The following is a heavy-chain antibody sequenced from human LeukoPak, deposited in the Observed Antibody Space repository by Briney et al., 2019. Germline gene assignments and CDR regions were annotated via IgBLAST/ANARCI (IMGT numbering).Heavy chain of an antibody. Sequence: PGGSLRLSCAASGFTFSSYGMHWVRQAPGKGLEWVAVISYDGSNKYYADSVKGRFTISRDNSKNTLYLQMNSLRAEDTAVYYCAKDGGSYIKPFDYWGQGTLVTVSS. D-gene: IGHD1-26*01. V-gene: IGHV3-30*18. CDR3: AKDGGSYIKPFDY. J-gene: IGHJ4*02. CDR2: ISYDGSNK. CDR1: GFTFSSYG.